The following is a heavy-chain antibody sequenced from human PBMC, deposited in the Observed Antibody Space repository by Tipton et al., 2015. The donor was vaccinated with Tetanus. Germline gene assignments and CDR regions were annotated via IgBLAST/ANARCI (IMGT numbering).Heavy chain of an antibody. CDR1: GASISPYY. CDR3: ARVQLSSSFLKYNWLDP. J-gene: IGHJ5*02. CDR2: IHDSGTT. V-gene: IGHV4-59*01. D-gene: IGHD3-3*02. Sequence: LRLSCAVSGASISPYYWSWIRQPPGKGLEWIGSIHDSGTTNYNPSLKGRLTMSVDTSNNLFSLKLTSVTAADTAVYYCARVQLSSSFLKYNWLDPWGQGTLVTVAS.